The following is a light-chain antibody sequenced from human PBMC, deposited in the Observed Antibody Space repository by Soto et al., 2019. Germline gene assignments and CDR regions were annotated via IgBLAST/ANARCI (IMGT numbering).Light chain of an antibody. CDR1: QSVSSNY. CDR2: GAS. J-gene: IGKJ1*01. Sequence: EIVLTQSPGTLSLSPGERATLSCRASQSVSSNYLAWYQQKPGQAPRLLIYGASSRATGIPDRFSGSGSVADFPLTISRLEPEDFAVYYCQQYGSSPTFGQGTKVEIK. V-gene: IGKV3-20*01. CDR3: QQYGSSPT.